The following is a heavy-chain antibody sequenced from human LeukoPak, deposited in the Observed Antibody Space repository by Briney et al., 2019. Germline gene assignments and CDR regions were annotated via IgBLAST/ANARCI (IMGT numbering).Heavy chain of an antibody. CDR1: GFTFSSYS. Sequence: GGSLRLSCAASGFTFSSYSMNWVRQAPGKGLEWVSSISSSSSYIYYADSVKGRFTISRDNAKNSLYLQMNSLRAADTAVYYCARRMIVVVIPIFDYWGQGTLVTVSS. V-gene: IGHV3-21*01. D-gene: IGHD3-22*01. J-gene: IGHJ4*02. CDR2: ISSSSSYI. CDR3: ARRMIVVVIPIFDY.